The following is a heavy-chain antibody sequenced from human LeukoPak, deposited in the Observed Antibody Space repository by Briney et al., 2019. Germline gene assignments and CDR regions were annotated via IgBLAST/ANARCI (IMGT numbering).Heavy chain of an antibody. V-gene: IGHV3-30*18. CDR1: GFPFSSFG. Sequence: GRSLRLSCAASGFPFSSFGMHWVRQAPGKGLEWVAVISSDGVNKYSADSVKGRFTISRDNSKNTLYLQMNSLRAADTAVYYCAKGQNYYDGSGYYSTDYWGQGTPVTVSS. J-gene: IGHJ4*02. CDR3: AKGQNYYDGSGYYSTDY. CDR2: ISSDGVNK. D-gene: IGHD3-22*01.